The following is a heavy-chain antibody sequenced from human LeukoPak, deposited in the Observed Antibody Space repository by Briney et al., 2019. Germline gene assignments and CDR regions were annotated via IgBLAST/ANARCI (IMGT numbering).Heavy chain of an antibody. V-gene: IGHV3-74*01. CDR3: VKDQVYYDSSGSFDP. D-gene: IGHD3-22*01. CDR2: INSDGIST. CDR1: GFTFSRYW. J-gene: IGHJ5*02. Sequence: PGGSLRLSCAASGFTFSRYWMHWVPQAPGKGLVRVSRINSDGISTSYADSVKGRFTISRANAKNTLYLQMNSLGAEETAVYSCVKDQVYYDSSGSFDPWGQGTLVTVSS.